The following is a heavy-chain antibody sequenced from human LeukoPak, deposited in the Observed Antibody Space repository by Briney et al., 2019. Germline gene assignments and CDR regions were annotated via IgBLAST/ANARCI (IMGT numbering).Heavy chain of an antibody. CDR1: GYTFTSYD. CDR3: ASGFAPEWELRGTDDY. D-gene: IGHD1-26*01. J-gene: IGHJ4*02. V-gene: IGHV1-8*01. CDR2: MNPNSGNT. Sequence: GASVKVSCKASGYTFTSYDINWVRQATGQGLEWMGWMNPNSGNTGYAQKFQGRVTMTRNTSISTAYMELSSLRSEDTAVYYCASGFAPEWELRGTDDYWGQGTLVTVSS.